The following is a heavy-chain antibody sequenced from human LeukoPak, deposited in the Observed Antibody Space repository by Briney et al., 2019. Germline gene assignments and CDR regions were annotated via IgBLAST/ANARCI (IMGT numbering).Heavy chain of an antibody. CDR2: ISGSGGST. Sequence: GGSLRLSCAASGFTFSSYAMSWVRQAPGKGLEWVSAISGSGGSTYYADSVKGRFTISRDNSKNTLYLQMNSLRAEDTAVYYCAKDVDGVRYCSGGSCYSNYWGQGTLVTVSS. CDR1: GFTFSSYA. V-gene: IGHV3-23*01. CDR3: AKDVDGVRYCSGGSCYSNY. D-gene: IGHD2-15*01. J-gene: IGHJ4*02.